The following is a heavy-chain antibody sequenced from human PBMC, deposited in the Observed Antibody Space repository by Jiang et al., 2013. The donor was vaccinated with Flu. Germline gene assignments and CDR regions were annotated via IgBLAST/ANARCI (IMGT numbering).Heavy chain of an antibody. CDR1: GGSISSYY. Sequence: SGGSISSYYWSWIRQPPGKGLEWIGYIYYSGSTNYNPSLKSRVTISVDTSKNQFSLKLSSVTAADTAVYYCARGKGDYYDSSGYTFEIDYWGQGTLVTVSS. D-gene: IGHD3-22*01. V-gene: IGHV4-59*01. J-gene: IGHJ4*02. CDR3: ARGKGDYYDSSGYTFEIDY. CDR2: IYYSGST.